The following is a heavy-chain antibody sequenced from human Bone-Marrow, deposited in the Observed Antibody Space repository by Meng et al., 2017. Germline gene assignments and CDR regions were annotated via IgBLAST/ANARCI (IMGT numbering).Heavy chain of an antibody. V-gene: IGHV1-18*04. CDR1: GYNFPDYY. CDR3: ARGPPYGDYVTFDY. CDR2: ISAYNGNT. J-gene: IGHJ4*02. Sequence: ASVKVSCKPSGYNFPDYYIHWVRQAPGQGLEWMGWISAYNGNTNYAQKLQGRVTMTTDTSTSTAYMELRSLRSDDTAVYYCARGPPYGDYVTFDYWGQGTLVTVSS. D-gene: IGHD4-17*01.